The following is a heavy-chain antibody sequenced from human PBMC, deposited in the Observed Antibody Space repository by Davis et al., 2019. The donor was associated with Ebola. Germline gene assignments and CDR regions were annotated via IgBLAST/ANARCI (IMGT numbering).Heavy chain of an antibody. CDR1: GFTFSSYA. CDR3: ANVDTALDY. D-gene: IGHD5-18*01. V-gene: IGHV3-30-3*01. J-gene: IGHJ4*02. CDR2: ISYDGSNK. Sequence: GGSLRLSCAASGFTFSSYAMHWVRQAPGKGLEWVAVISYDGSNKYYADSAKGRFTISRDNSKNTLYLQMNSLRAEDTAVYYCANVDTALDYWGQGTPVTVSS.